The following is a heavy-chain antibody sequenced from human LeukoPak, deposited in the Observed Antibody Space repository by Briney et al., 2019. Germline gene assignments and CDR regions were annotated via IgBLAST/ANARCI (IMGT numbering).Heavy chain of an antibody. CDR3: ARGGQGNWPTPFDY. Sequence: PGGSLRLSCAASGFTFDDYAMHWVRQAPGKGLEWVSLISWDGGSTYYADSVKGRFTISRDNSKNSLYLQMNSLRAGDTAVYYCARGGQGNWPTPFDYWGQGTLVTVSS. CDR2: ISWDGGST. D-gene: IGHD1-1*01. V-gene: IGHV3-43D*03. CDR1: GFTFDDYA. J-gene: IGHJ4*02.